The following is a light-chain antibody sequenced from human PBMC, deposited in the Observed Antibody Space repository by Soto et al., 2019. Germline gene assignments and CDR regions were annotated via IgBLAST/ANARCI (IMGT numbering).Light chain of an antibody. CDR1: QSVSSY. J-gene: IGKJ3*01. V-gene: IGKV3-11*01. Sequence: DIVLTQSPATLSLSPGERATLSCRASQSVSSYLAWYQQKPGQAPRLLIYDASNRATGIPARFSGSGSGTDFTLTISSLEPEDFAVYYCQQRSNWPTFGPGTKVDI. CDR3: QQRSNWPT. CDR2: DAS.